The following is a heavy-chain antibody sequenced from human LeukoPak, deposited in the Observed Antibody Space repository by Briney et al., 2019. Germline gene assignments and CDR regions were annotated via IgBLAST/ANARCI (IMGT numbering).Heavy chain of an antibody. Sequence: SETLSLTCAVYGGSFSGYYWSWIRKPPGKGLEWIGEINHSGSTNYNPSLKSRVTISVDTSRNQFSLKLSSVTAADTAVYYCARHEGPYSYGDYWGQGTLVTVSS. J-gene: IGHJ4*02. V-gene: IGHV4-34*01. CDR3: ARHEGPYSYGDY. CDR2: INHSGST. CDR1: GGSFSGYY. D-gene: IGHD5-18*01.